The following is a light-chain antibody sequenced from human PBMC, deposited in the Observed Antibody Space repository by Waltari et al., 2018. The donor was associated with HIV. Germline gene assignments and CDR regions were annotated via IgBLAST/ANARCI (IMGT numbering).Light chain of an antibody. CDR1: QNIRTS. J-gene: IGKJ1*01. Sequence: DIQMTQSPSSLSASVGDRVTISCRASQNIRTSLNWFQQKPGKAPTLLIYAASSLQSGVPSRFSGSGFGADFTLTIRSLQREDFATYYCQQTYTTPRTFGPGTKVEV. V-gene: IGKV1-39*01. CDR2: AAS. CDR3: QQTYTTPRT.